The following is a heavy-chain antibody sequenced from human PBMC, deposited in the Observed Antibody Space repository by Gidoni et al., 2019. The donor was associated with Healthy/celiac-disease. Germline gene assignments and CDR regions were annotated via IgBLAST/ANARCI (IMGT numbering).Heavy chain of an antibody. D-gene: IGHD2-15*01. V-gene: IGHV3-7*03. CDR3: ARDCCSCGSCYNWFDP. J-gene: IGHJ5*02. CDR1: GFTLSSYM. Sequence: EVQLVVSGGGLVQPGGSLRLSRPAPGFTLSSYMMSWVRQDPGQGLEWVANIKQDGSKKDYVDSVKGRFTISRDNGKNSLYLQMNSLRAEDTAVYYCARDCCSCGSCYNWFDPWGQGTLVTVSS. CDR2: IKQDGSKK.